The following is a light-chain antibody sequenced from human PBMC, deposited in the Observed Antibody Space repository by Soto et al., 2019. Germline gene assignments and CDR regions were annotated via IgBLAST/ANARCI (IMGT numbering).Light chain of an antibody. CDR2: DVD. J-gene: IGLJ2*01. V-gene: IGLV2-14*01. Sequence: QSVRTQPASVSGSPGQSITISCTGTSSDVGGYNYVSWYQQHPGKAHKLMIYDVDNRPSGVSNRFSGSRSGNTASLTISGLQAEDEADYYCSSYTSSSTVVFGGGTKVTVL. CDR1: SSDVGGYNY. CDR3: SSYTSSSTVV.